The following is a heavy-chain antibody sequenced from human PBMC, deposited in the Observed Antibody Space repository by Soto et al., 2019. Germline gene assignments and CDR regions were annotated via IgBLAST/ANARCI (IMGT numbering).Heavy chain of an antibody. CDR3: AGIPRFRYYYYGMDV. CDR1: GGSFSGYY. J-gene: IGHJ6*02. Sequence: SETLSLTCAVYGGSFSGYYWSWIRQPPGKGLEWIGEINHSGSTNYNPSLKSRVTISVDTSKNQFSLKLSSVTAADTAVYYCAGIPRFRYYYYGMDVWGQGTAVTVSS. CDR2: INHSGST. D-gene: IGHD2-21*01. V-gene: IGHV4-34*01.